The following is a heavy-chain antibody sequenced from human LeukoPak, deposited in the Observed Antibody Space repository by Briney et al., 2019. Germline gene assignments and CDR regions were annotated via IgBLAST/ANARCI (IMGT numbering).Heavy chain of an antibody. CDR1: GGSISSYY. CDR2: IYYDGST. J-gene: IGHJ4*02. V-gene: IGHV4-39*07. Sequence: NPSETLSLTCTVSGGSISSYYWTLIRQPPGKGLEWIGSIYYDGSTYYYPSLKSRVTISADTSKNQFSLNLRSVTPGDTAVYYCATDSGSYYPDWGQGTLVTVSS. D-gene: IGHD1-26*01. CDR3: ATDSGSYYPD.